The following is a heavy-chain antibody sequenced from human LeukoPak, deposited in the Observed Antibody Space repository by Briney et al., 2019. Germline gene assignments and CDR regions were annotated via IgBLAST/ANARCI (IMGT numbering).Heavy chain of an antibody. CDR3: AHRSSFGEFFY. CDR1: GFSLSTSGVG. V-gene: IGHV2-5*01. Sequence: SGPTLVNPPQTLTVTCTFSGFSLSTSGVGVVWIRQPPEKALEWLAIIYWNDDRRYTPSLKSRLTITKDTSKNQVVLTLTNMDPVDTATYYCAHRSSFGEFFYWGQGTLVTVSS. J-gene: IGHJ4*02. CDR2: IYWNDDR. D-gene: IGHD3-10*01.